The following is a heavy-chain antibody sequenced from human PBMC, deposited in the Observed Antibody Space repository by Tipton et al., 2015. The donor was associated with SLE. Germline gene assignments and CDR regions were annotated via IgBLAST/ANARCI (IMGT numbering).Heavy chain of an antibody. CDR2: IYYSGST. D-gene: IGHD6-19*01. CDR1: GGSISSHY. CDR3: AREYSSGWYGYFDY. V-gene: IGHV4-59*11. Sequence: TLSPTCTVSGGSISSHYWSWIRQPPGKGLEWIGYIYYSGSTNYNPSLKSRVTISVDTSKNQFSLKLSSVTAADTAVYYCAREYSSGWYGYFDYWGQGTLVTVSS. J-gene: IGHJ4*02.